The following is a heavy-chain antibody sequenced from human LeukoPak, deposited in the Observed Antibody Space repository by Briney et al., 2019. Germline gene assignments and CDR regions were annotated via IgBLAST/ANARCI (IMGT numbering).Heavy chain of an antibody. V-gene: IGHV3-30-3*01. Sequence: GRSLRLSCAASGLTFSSYAMHWVRQAPGKGLEWVALISYDGSNKYYADSVKGRFTISRDNSKNTLYLQMNSLRAEDTAVYYCARDRDYYDSSGYYGAFDIWGQGTMVTVSS. D-gene: IGHD3-22*01. J-gene: IGHJ3*02. CDR1: GLTFSSYA. CDR2: ISYDGSNK. CDR3: ARDRDYYDSSGYYGAFDI.